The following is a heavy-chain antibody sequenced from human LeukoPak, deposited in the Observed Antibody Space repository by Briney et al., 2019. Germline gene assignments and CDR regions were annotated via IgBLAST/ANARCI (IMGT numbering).Heavy chain of an antibody. D-gene: IGHD1-26*01. Sequence: GGSLRLSCAASGFTFSVYGMHWVRQAPGKGLEWVAVMWYDGSNKYYADSVKGRFTISRDNSKNTLYLEMSSLRAEDTAVYFCARGGGSDYYYFDYWGQGTLVTVSS. V-gene: IGHV3-33*01. J-gene: IGHJ4*02. CDR2: MWYDGSNK. CDR1: GFTFSVYG. CDR3: ARGGGSDYYYFDY.